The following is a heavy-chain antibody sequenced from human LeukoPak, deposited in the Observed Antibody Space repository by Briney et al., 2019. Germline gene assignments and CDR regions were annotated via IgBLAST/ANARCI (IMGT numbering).Heavy chain of an antibody. CDR2: INNSGRT. CDR3: ARRPYSSSWYRPQGGAEYFQH. V-gene: IGHV4-34*01. J-gene: IGHJ1*01. Sequence: SETLSLTCAVYGGSFSGYYWSWIRQPPGKGLEWIGEINNSGRTNYNPSLKSRVTISVDTSKNQFSLKLSSVTAADTAVYYCARRPYSSSWYRPQGGAEYFQHWGQGTLVTVSS. D-gene: IGHD6-13*01. CDR1: GGSFSGYY.